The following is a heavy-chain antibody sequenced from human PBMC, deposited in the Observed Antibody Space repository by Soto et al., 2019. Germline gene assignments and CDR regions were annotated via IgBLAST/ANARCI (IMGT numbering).Heavy chain of an antibody. CDR1: GGSISGYY. J-gene: IGHJ4*02. Sequence: VQLQESGPGLVKPSETLSLTCTVSGGSISGYYWSWIRQSPGKGLEWIGYIHYSGSTNYNPSLKSQVTISVATSKNQLSLKLSSVTVADTAVYYCARGSAAGTKSPFDYWGQGTLVTVSS. V-gene: IGHV4-59*01. D-gene: IGHD6-13*01. CDR2: IHYSGST. CDR3: ARGSAAGTKSPFDY.